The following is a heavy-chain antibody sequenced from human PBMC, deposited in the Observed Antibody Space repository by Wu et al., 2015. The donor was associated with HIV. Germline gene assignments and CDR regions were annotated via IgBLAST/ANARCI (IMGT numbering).Heavy chain of an antibody. J-gene: IGHJ3*01. CDR1: GGTLSSYA. CDR3: ARKGGYYNINSWPRAYAFNL. D-gene: IGHD3-22*01. Sequence: QVQLVQSGAEVKKTGSSVRVSCKASGGTLSSYAISWVRQAPGQGLEWMGGIIPISDTPLYAQEFQDRLRITTDASTGTVFMELSRLRFEDTAMYYCARKGGYYNINSWPRAYAFNLWGHGTMVTVSS. CDR2: IIPISDTP. V-gene: IGHV1-69*05.